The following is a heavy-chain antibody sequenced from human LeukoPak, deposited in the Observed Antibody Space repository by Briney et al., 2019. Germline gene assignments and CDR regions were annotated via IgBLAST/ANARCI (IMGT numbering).Heavy chain of an antibody. CDR2: INTDGIST. Sequence: PGGSLRLSCAASGFTFSSCWMHWVRQAPGKGLVWVSRINTDGISTSYADSVKGRFTISRDNAKNTLYLQMNSLRAEDTAVYYCAKDAYYDFWSGYSYYFDYWGQGTLVTVSS. V-gene: IGHV3-74*01. D-gene: IGHD3-3*01. J-gene: IGHJ4*02. CDR3: AKDAYYDFWSGYSYYFDY. CDR1: GFTFSSCW.